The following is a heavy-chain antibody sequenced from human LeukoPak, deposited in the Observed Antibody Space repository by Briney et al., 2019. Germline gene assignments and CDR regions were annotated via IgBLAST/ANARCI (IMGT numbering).Heavy chain of an antibody. CDR2: INHSGST. V-gene: IGHV4-34*01. CDR3: ARDLGGIDAFDI. CDR1: GGSFSGYY. J-gene: IGHJ3*02. D-gene: IGHD3-16*01. Sequence: SESLSLTCAVYGGSFSGYYWSWIRQPPGKGLEWIGEINHSGSTNYNPSLKSRVTISVDRSKNQFSLKLSSVTAADTAVYYCARDLGGIDAFDIWGQGTMVTVSS.